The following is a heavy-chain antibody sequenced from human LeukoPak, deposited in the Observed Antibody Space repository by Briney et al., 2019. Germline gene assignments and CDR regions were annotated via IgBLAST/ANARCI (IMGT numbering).Heavy chain of an antibody. Sequence: GGSLRLSCAASGFTFSSYAMSWVRQAPGKGLEWVSLIYSGGAIRYADSVKGRFTISRDSSKNTLFLQMNDLTVEDTARYYCARRPGNWGQGILVTVSS. CDR1: GFTFSSYA. CDR2: IYSGGAI. J-gene: IGHJ4*02. CDR3: ARRPGN. D-gene: IGHD1-14*01. V-gene: IGHV3-23*03.